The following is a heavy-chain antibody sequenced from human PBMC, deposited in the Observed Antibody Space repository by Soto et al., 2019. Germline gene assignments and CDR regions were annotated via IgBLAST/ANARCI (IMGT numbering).Heavy chain of an antibody. CDR3: ARDLSSNYGGNSGGYFQH. CDR1: GCSFTSYY. CDR2: INPSGGST. V-gene: IGHV1-46*01. D-gene: IGHD4-17*01. J-gene: IGHJ1*01. Sequence: ASVKVSCKASGCSFTSYYMHWVRQAPGQGLEWMGIINPSGGSTSYAQKFQGRVTMTRDTSTSTVYMELSSLRSEDTAVYYCARDLSSNYGGNSGGYFQHWGQGTLVTVSS.